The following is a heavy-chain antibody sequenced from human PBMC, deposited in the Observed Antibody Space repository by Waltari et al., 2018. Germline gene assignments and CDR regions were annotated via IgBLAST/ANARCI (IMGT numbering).Heavy chain of an antibody. J-gene: IGHJ5*02. CDR2: VYYSGAA. CDR1: GGSIRTSRYY. CDR3: GRYSTYPDVCLDP. Sequence: QLQLQESGPGLVKPSETLSLTCTVSGGSIRTSRYYWGWIRQPPGKGLEWIGSVYYSGAAYDSPSLKSRVTIVVDTSKNQFSLTLSSVTVADTAVYYCGRYSTYPDVCLDPWGQGTLVTVSP. V-gene: IGHV4-39*07. D-gene: IGHD3-16*02.